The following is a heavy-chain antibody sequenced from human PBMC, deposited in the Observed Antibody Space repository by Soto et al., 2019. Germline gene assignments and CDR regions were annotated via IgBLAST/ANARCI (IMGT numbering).Heavy chain of an antibody. Sequence: SETLSLTCTVSGDSVSSGGYYWSWIRQPPGKGLEWIGNIYNSVSANYNPSLKSRVTMSVDTSRNQFSLKLSSVTAADTAVYYCACALSNYASGNDYNPPSYCSQGTSVPVSS. V-gene: IGHV4-61*08. CDR2: IYNSVSA. D-gene: IGHD3-10*01. J-gene: IGHJ4*02. CDR3: ACALSNYASGNDYNPPSY. CDR1: GDSVSSGGYY.